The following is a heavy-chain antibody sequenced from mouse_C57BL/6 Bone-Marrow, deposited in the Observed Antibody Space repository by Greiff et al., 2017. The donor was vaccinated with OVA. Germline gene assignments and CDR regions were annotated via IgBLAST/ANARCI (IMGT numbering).Heavy chain of an antibody. CDR1: GYTFTDYY. D-gene: IGHD1-1*02. V-gene: IGHV1-26*01. Sequence: EVQLQQSGPELVKPGASVKISCKASGYTFTDYYMNWVKQSHGKSLEWIGDINPNNGGTSYNQKFKGKATLTVDKSSSTAYMELRSLTSEDSAVYYCASLWSYFDVWGTGTTVTVAS. CDR2: INPNNGGT. J-gene: IGHJ1*03. CDR3: ASLWSYFDV.